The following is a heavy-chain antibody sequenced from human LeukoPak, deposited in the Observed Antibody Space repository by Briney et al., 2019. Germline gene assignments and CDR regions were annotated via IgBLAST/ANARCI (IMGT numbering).Heavy chain of an antibody. V-gene: IGHV3-23*01. CDR3: VKDVRGSTSWYGLDY. D-gene: IGHD6-13*01. Sequence: PGGSLRLSCAASGFTFSSYAMSWVRQAPGKGLEWVSDISGSGGSTYYADSVKGRFTISRDNSKNTLYLQMNSLRAEDTALYYCVKDVRGSTSWYGLDYWGQGTLVTVSS. CDR2: ISGSGGST. CDR1: GFTFSSYA. J-gene: IGHJ4*02.